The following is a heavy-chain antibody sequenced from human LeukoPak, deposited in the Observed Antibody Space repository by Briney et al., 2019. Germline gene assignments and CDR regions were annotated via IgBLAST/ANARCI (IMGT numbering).Heavy chain of an antibody. Sequence: GGSLRLSCAASGFSFSSYAMSWVRQAPGKGLEWVATITLTGSRTYFPDSVKGRFTLSRDNSKSMLYLQMNSLRAEDTALYYCAKGKAEAYPYNFDNWGQGSLVTVSS. CDR2: ITLTGSRT. J-gene: IGHJ4*02. CDR3: AKGKAEAYPYNFDN. CDR1: GFSFSSYA. D-gene: IGHD1-1*01. V-gene: IGHV3-23*01.